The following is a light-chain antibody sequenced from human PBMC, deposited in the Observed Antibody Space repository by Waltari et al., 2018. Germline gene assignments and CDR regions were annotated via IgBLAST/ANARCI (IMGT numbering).Light chain of an antibody. CDR2: APS. CDR3: QQLNSYPIT. Sequence: IQFTQSPSSLSASVGDRVTLTRRASHGISSYLAWYQQKPGKAPKLLIYAPSTLQSGVPSRFSGSGSGTDFTLTISSLQPEDFATYYCQQLNSYPITFGPGTKVDIK. V-gene: IGKV1-9*01. CDR1: HGISSY. J-gene: IGKJ3*01.